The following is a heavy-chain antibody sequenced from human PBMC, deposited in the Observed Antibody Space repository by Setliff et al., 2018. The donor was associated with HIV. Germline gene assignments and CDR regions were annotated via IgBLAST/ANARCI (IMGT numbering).Heavy chain of an antibody. CDR2: MNPNTGVS. D-gene: IGHD3-10*01. Sequence: GASVKVSCKASGHTFTNVDIHWLRRATGQGLEWMGWMNPNTGVSGYALKFQARVTMTRDTSISTAYMELSSLISEDAAVYYCARAGGLRMDRGVVSDPWGQGTLVTVSS. J-gene: IGHJ5*02. V-gene: IGHV1-8*01. CDR1: GHTFTNVD. CDR3: ARAGGLRMDRGVVSDP.